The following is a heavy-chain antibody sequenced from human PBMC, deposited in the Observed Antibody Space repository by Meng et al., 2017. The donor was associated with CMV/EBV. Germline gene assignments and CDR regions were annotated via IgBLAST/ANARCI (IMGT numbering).Heavy chain of an antibody. CDR1: GGSISSYY. Sequence: GSLRLSCTVSGGSISSYYWSWIRQPPGKGLEWIGYIYYSGSTNYNPSLKSRVTISVDTSKNQFSLKLSSVTAADTAVYYCAKDRVSQFDYWGQGTLVTVSS. CDR3: AKDRVSQFDY. D-gene: IGHD4-11*01. J-gene: IGHJ4*02. CDR2: IYYSGST. V-gene: IGHV4-59*01.